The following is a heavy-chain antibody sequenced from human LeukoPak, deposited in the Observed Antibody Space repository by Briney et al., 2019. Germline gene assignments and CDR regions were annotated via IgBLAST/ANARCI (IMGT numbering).Heavy chain of an antibody. CDR2: IRYDGSNK. CDR1: GFTFSSYG. Sequence: GGSLRLSCAASGFTFSSYGMHWVRQAPGKGPEWVAFIRYDGSNKYYADSVKGRFTISRDNSKNTLYLQMNSLRAEDTAVYYCAKDYLTMVRGAPGYWGQGTLVTVSS. J-gene: IGHJ4*02. CDR3: AKDYLTMVRGAPGY. V-gene: IGHV3-30*02. D-gene: IGHD3-10*01.